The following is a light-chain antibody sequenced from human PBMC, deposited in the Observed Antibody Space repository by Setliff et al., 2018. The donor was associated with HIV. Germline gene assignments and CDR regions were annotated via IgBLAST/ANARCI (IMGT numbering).Light chain of an antibody. CDR3: QQYISYPLT. CDR2: DAS. J-gene: IGKJ4*01. V-gene: IGKV1-16*01. Sequence: DIQMTQSPSSVSASVGDRVIITCRASQGIRKKLAWFQQKPGKAPTSLMYDASTVQRGVPSRFTGSGSGTDFTLTITNLQPEDFATYFCQQYISYPLTFGGGT. CDR1: QGIRKK.